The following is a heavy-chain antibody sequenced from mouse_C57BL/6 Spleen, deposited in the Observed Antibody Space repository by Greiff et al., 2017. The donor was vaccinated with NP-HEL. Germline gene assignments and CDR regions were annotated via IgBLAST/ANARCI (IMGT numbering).Heavy chain of an antibody. D-gene: IGHD3-2*02. CDR3: ARGSGYFAY. CDR2: IDPSDSYT. J-gene: IGHJ3*01. V-gene: IGHV1-50*01. CDR1: GYTFTSYW. Sequence: LSCKASGYTFTSYWMQWVKQRPGQGLEGTGEIDPSDSYTNYNQKFKGKATLTVNTSPSQAYMQRSSLTSEDSAVYYCARGSGYFAYWGQGTLVTVSA.